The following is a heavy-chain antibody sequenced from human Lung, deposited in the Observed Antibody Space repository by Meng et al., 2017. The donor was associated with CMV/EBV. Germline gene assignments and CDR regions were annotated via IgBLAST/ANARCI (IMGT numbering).Heavy chain of an antibody. V-gene: IGHV4-34*01. CDR3: ARMVVAPLVFDY. CDR2: INHSGST. Sequence: SETXSLXCAVYGGSFSGYYWSWIRQPPGKGLEWIGEINHSGSTNYNPSLKSRVTISVDTSKNQFSLKLSSVTAADTAVYYCARMVVAPLVFDYWGQGTLVNVSS. D-gene: IGHD2-15*01. CDR1: GGSFSGYY. J-gene: IGHJ4*02.